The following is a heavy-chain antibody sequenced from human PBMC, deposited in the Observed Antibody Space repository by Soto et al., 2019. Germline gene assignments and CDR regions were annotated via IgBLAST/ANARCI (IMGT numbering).Heavy chain of an antibody. CDR3: AKDMTRFLAWPHYFRGLDV. J-gene: IGHJ6*02. CDR2: ISYDGITK. D-gene: IGHD3-3*01. CDR1: GYSFSNYG. V-gene: IGHV3-30*18. Sequence: QAQLVESGGGVVQPGRSLRLSCEASGYSFSNYGMHWVRQAPGKGLEWVAAISYDGITKYYSDSLKGRFTISKDNSKNTLSLAMNSLRPEDTAVYYCAKDMTRFLAWPHYFRGLDVWGQGTTVTVSS.